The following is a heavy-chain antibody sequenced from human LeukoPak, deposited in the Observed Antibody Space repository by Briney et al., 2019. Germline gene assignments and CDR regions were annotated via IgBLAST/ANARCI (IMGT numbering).Heavy chain of an antibody. CDR1: GGSISSGGYS. Sequence: SQTLSLTCAVSGGSISSGGYSWSWIRQPPGKGLEWIGYIYHSGSTYYNPSLKSRVTISVDRSKNQFSLKLSSVTAADTAVYYCARGKGDYGADYFDYWGQGTLVTVPS. CDR3: ARGKGDYGADYFDY. D-gene: IGHD4-17*01. V-gene: IGHV4-30-2*01. J-gene: IGHJ4*02. CDR2: IYHSGST.